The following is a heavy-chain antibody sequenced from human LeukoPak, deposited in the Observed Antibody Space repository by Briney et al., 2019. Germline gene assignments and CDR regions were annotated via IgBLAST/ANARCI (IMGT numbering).Heavy chain of an antibody. CDR2: IYSSGST. CDR3: ARRYCSGGSCYSGLDY. CDR1: GGSISSYY. Sequence: TSETLSLTCTVSGGSISSYYWSWIRQPPGKGLEWIGYIYSSGSTNYNPSPKSRVTMSVDTSKNQFSLTLSSVTAADTAVYYCARRYCSGGSCYSGLDYWGQGTLVTVSS. J-gene: IGHJ4*02. D-gene: IGHD2-15*01. V-gene: IGHV4-59*01.